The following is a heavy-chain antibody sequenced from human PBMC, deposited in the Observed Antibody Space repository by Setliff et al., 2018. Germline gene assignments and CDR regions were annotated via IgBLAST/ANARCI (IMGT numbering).Heavy chain of an antibody. CDR3: ARGPSPYYDFWSGYYFHYYYYMDV. CDR1: GYTFISYA. Sequence: ASVKVSCKASGYTFISYALHWVRQAPGQRLQWMGWINPASGNTKYSQEFQGRVTMTRNTSISTAYMELSSLRSEDTAVYYCARGPSPYYDFWSGYYFHYYYYMDVWGKGTTVTVSS. J-gene: IGHJ6*03. V-gene: IGHV1-3*03. CDR2: INPASGNT. D-gene: IGHD3-3*01.